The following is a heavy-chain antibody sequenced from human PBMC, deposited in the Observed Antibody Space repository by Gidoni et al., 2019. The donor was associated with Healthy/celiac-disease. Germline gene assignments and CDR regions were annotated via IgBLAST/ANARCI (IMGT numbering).Heavy chain of an antibody. CDR1: GGSISSGGYY. D-gene: IGHD2-15*01. Sequence: QVQLQESGPGLVKPSQTLSLTCTVSGGSISSGGYYWSWIRQHPGKGLEWIGYIYYSGSTYYNPSLKSRVTISVDTSKNQFSLKLSSVTAADTAVYYCARGASCSGGSCYGNWFDPWGQGTLVTVSS. V-gene: IGHV4-31*03. CDR3: ARGASCSGGSCYGNWFDP. J-gene: IGHJ5*02. CDR2: IYYSGST.